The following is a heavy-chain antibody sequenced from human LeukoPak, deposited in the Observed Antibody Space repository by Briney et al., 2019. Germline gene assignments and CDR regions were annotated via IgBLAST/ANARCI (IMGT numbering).Heavy chain of an antibody. CDR1: GESLNSYY. D-gene: IGHD2-15*01. J-gene: IGHJ4*02. CDR2: IYESGTT. V-gene: IGHV4-34*01. CDR3: ARGAWATRLAS. Sequence: SETLSLTCAVYGESLNSYYCSWVRQPPREGLEWSGEIYESGTTKYNPSLKSRVAISMVPSKQQFSLRLSSVTAADTAVYYCARGAWATRLASWGLGTPVIVSS.